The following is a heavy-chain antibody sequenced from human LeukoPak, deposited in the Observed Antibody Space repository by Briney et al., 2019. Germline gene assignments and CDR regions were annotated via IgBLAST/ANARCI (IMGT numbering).Heavy chain of an antibody. CDR2: ISSSGSTI. CDR1: GFTFSSYE. CDR3: AELGITMIGGV. V-gene: IGHV3-48*03. Sequence: GGSLRLSCAASGFTFSSYEMNWVRQAPGKGLEWVSYISSSGSTIYCADSVKGLFTISRDNAKNSLYLQMNSLRAEDTAVYYCAELGITMIGGVWGKGTTVTISS. D-gene: IGHD3-10*02. J-gene: IGHJ6*04.